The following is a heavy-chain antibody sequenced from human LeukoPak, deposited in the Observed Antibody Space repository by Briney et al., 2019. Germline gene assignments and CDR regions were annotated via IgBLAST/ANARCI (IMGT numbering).Heavy chain of an antibody. CDR1: GFTFTASD. CDR2: ISDSAA. Sequence: GGSLRLSCAASGFTFTASDLIWLRQAPGKGLEGVAKISDSAAHYADSVKGRFIISRDTSKNILFLQMNSLRAEDTAVYYRAKRGGSSSSWYYAIEVWGQGTTVTVSS. V-gene: IGHV3-23*01. D-gene: IGHD6-6*01. CDR3: AKRGGSSSSWYYAIEV. J-gene: IGHJ6*02.